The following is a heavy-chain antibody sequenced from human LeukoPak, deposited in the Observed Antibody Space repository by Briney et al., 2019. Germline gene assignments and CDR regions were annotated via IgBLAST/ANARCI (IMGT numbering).Heavy chain of an antibody. V-gene: IGHV3-74*01. CDR3: ARGDGYSYGPLY. Sequence: GGSLRLSCAASGFTFSSYWMHWVRQASGKGLVWVSRINSDGSSTSYADSVKGRFTISRDNAKNTLYLQMNSLRAEDTAVYYCARGDGYSYGPLYWGQGTLVTVSS. J-gene: IGHJ4*02. CDR1: GFTFSSYW. CDR2: INSDGSST. D-gene: IGHD5-18*01.